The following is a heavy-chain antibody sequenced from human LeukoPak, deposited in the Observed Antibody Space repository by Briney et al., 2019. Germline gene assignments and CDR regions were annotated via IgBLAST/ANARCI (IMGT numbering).Heavy chain of an antibody. D-gene: IGHD3-3*01. Sequence: SETLSLTCTVSGGSISSGGYYWSWIRQHPGKGLEWIGYIYYSGSTYYNPSLKSRVTISVDTSKNQFSLKLGSVTAADTAVYYCARDGGGYYTSAWYYYYGMDVWGQGTTVTVSS. CDR2: IYYSGST. CDR3: ARDGGGYYTSAWYYYYGMDV. CDR1: GGSISSGGYY. V-gene: IGHV4-31*03. J-gene: IGHJ6*02.